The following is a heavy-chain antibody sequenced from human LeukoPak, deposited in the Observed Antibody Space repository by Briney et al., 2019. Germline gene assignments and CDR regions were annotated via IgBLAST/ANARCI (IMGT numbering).Heavy chain of an antibody. CDR3: ARNPVTTKYFDY. D-gene: IGHD4-17*01. Sequence: VASVKVSCKASGYTFTSYGISWVRQAPGQGLEWMGIINPSGGSTRYAQKFQGRVTMTRDTSTSTVYMELSSLRSEDTAVYYCARNPVTTKYFDYWGQGTLVTASS. CDR2: INPSGGST. V-gene: IGHV1-46*01. CDR1: GYTFTSYG. J-gene: IGHJ4*02.